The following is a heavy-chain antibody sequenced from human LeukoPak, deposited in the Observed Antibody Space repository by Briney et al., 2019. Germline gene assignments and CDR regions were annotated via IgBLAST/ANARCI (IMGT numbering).Heavy chain of an antibody. CDR1: GFTFTSYE. CDR3: ARERAVAGAGFDY. Sequence: GGSLRPSCAASGFTFTSYEMNWVRQAPGKGLEWVSYINSDGTTIYYADSVKGRFTISRDYAKSSLYLQMTSLRAEDTAIYYCARERAVAGAGFDYWGQGTLVTVSS. V-gene: IGHV3-48*03. D-gene: IGHD6-19*01. J-gene: IGHJ4*02. CDR2: INSDGTTI.